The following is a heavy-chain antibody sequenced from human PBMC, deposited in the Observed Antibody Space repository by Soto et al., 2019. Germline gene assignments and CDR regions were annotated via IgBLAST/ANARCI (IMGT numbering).Heavy chain of an antibody. J-gene: IGHJ6*03. CDR3: ARAPVRRATPGVRRDYYYYMDV. D-gene: IGHD2-15*01. Sequence: SLRLSCAASGFTVSSNYMSWVRQAPGKGLEWVSVIYSGGSTYYADSVKGRSTISRDNSKNTLYLQMNSLRAEDTAVYYCARAPVRRATPGVRRDYYYYMDVWGKGTTVTVSS. CDR1: GFTVSSNY. CDR2: IYSGGST. V-gene: IGHV3-66*01.